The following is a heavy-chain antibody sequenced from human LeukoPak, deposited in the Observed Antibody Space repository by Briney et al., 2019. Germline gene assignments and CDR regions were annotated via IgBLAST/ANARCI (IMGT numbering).Heavy chain of an antibody. CDR2: IPQSGGTP. D-gene: IGHD3-22*01. Sequence: GGSLRLSCVASGFAFHTFSLTWVRQAPGKGPEWVSAIPQSGGTPSYADSVKGRFTVSRDNSKNTVYLQMNSLRAEDTAVYYCAKDFVDYYDSSGYPLHAFDIWGQGTTVTVSS. V-gene: IGHV3-23*01. CDR1: GFAFHTFS. J-gene: IGHJ3*02. CDR3: AKDFVDYYDSSGYPLHAFDI.